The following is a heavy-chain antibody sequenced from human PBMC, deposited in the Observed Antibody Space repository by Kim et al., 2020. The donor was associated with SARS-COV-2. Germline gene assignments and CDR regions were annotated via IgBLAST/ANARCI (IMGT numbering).Heavy chain of an antibody. CDR1: GYSFTSYW. CDR2: IYPGDSDT. J-gene: IGHJ3*02. Sequence: GESLKISCKGSGYSFTSYWIGWVRQMPGKGLEWMGIIYPGDSDTRYSPSFQGQVTIPADKSISTAYLQWSSLKASDTAVYYCARHLGNYYGSGSEGAFDIWGQGTMVTVSS. D-gene: IGHD3-10*01. CDR3: ARHLGNYYGSGSEGAFDI. V-gene: IGHV5-51*01.